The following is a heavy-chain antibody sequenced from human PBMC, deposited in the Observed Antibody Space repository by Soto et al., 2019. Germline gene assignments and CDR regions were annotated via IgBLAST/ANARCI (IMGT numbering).Heavy chain of an antibody. CDR1: GGSFSGYY. J-gene: IGHJ6*03. Sequence: SETLSLTCAVYGGSFSGYYWSWIRQPPGKGLEWIGEINHSGSTNYNPSLKSRVTISVDTSKNQFSLKLSSVTAADTAVYYCARYGSGSYLYYYYMDVWGKGTTVTVSS. CDR2: INHSGST. D-gene: IGHD3-10*01. CDR3: ARYGSGSYLYYYYMDV. V-gene: IGHV4-34*01.